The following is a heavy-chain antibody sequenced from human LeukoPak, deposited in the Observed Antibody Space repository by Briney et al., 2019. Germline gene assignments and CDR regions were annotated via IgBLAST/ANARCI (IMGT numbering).Heavy chain of an antibody. D-gene: IGHD6-13*01. V-gene: IGHV3-48*01. CDR3: AREPTYSSSWHTSCDY. CDR1: GFTFSHYN. CDR2: ITGSCTSI. J-gene: IGHJ4*02. Sequence: GGSLRLSCAASGFTFSHYNMNWARQAPGKGLEWVSYITGSCTSIYYADSVKGRFTISRDNAKNSLYLQMNSLRAEDTAVYYCAREPTYSSSWHTSCDYWGQGTLVTVSS.